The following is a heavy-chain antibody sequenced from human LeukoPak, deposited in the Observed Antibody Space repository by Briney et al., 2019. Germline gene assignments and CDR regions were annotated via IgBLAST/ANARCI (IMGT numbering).Heavy chain of an antibody. CDR2: IKGRSDTI. V-gene: IGHV3-48*01. J-gene: IGHJ5*02. D-gene: IGHD4/OR15-4a*01. CDR1: GFIFNNYG. Sequence: GGSLRLSCTASGFIFNNYGMNWVCQAPGKGLEWISYIKGRSDTIHYADSVKGRFTISRDNAKNTLSLQMTSLRAEDTAIYYCVRGQGAHDNWFDPWGQGTLVTVAS. CDR3: VRGQGAHDNWFDP.